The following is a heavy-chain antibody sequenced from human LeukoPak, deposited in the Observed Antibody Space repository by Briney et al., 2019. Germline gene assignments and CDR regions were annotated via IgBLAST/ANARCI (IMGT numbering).Heavy chain of an antibody. D-gene: IGHD6-6*01. V-gene: IGHV1-2*02. CDR3: ARDSRRGQLVGGY. CDR2: INPNSGGT. J-gene: IGHJ4*02. CDR1: GYTFTGYY. Sequence: GASVTVSCKASGYTFTGYYMHWVRQSPGQGLEWMGWINPNSGGTNYAQKFQGRVTMTRDTSISTAYMELSRLRSDDTAVYYCARDSRRGQLVGGYWGQGTLVTVSS.